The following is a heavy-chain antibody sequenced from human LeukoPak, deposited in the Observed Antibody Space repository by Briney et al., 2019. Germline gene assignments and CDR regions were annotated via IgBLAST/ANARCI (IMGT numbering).Heavy chain of an antibody. J-gene: IGHJ3*02. D-gene: IGHD3-10*01. V-gene: IGHV4-59*11. CDR3: ARDSPLERGDDAFDI. CDR2: IYYSGST. CDR1: GGSISSHY. Sequence: SETLSLTCTVSGGSISSHYWSWIRQPPGKGLEWIGYIYYSGSTNYNPSLKSRVTISVDTSKNQFSLKLSSVTAADTALYYCARDSPLERGDDAFDIWGQGTMVTVSS.